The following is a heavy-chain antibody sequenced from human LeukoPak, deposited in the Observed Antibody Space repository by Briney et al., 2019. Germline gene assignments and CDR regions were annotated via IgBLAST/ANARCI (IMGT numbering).Heavy chain of an antibody. V-gene: IGHV4-59*02. Sequence: SETLSLTCTVSGGSVSSYYWSWVRRPPGRGLEWLAFLSHSGSSDSHPSLTRRVATLVAPSTNQFSLKLTSVTAADTAVYYCARARYANAWYAFDISGHGTMVTVSS. CDR1: GGSVSSYY. D-gene: IGHD2-2*01. CDR3: ARARYANAWYAFDI. CDR2: LSHSGSS. J-gene: IGHJ3*02.